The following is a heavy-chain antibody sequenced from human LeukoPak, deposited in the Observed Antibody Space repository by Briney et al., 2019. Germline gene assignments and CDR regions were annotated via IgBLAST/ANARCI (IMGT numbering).Heavy chain of an antibody. Sequence: GGSLRLSCAASGFTFYDYAMLWVRQAPGKGLVWVSLISWDGGSTYYADSVKGRFTISRDNSKNSLYLQMNSLRAEDTALYYCAKEGLGELSFFDYWGQGTLVTVSS. V-gene: IGHV3-43D*03. CDR1: GFTFYDYA. J-gene: IGHJ4*02. D-gene: IGHD3-16*02. CDR3: AKEGLGELSFFDY. CDR2: ISWDGGST.